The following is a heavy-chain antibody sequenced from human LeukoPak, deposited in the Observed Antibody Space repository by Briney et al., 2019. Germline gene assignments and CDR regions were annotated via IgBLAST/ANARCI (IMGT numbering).Heavy chain of an antibody. CDR2: IIPFFGTA. J-gene: IGHJ1*01. CDR3: AREDYGSGSYYSAEYFQH. V-gene: IGHV1-69*13. D-gene: IGHD3-10*01. Sequence: SVKVSCKASGGTFSSYTISWVRQAPGQGFEWMGGIIPFFGTANYAQKFQGRVTITADESTSTAYMELSSLRSEDTAVYYCAREDYGSGSYYSAEYFQHWGQGTLVTVSS. CDR1: GGTFSSYT.